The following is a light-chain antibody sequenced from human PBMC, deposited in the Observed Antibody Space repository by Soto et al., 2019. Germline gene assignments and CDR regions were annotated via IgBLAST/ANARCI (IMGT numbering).Light chain of an antibody. Sequence: QSVLTQPPSASGTPGQRVTISCSGSSSNIGSNTVNWYQQLPGTAPKLLIYSNNQRPSGVPDRFSGSKSGTSASLAISGLQSEDEADYYCAGWDHSLNGHYVFGTGTKVTVL. CDR2: SNN. CDR3: AGWDHSLNGHYV. CDR1: SSNIGSNT. J-gene: IGLJ1*01. V-gene: IGLV1-44*01.